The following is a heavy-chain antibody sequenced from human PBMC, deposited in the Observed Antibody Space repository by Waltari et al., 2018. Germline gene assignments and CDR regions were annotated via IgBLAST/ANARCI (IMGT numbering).Heavy chain of an antibody. CDR2: INHSGST. J-gene: IGHJ4*02. V-gene: IGHV4-34*01. CDR1: GGSFSGYY. CDR3: ARGRSIAAAGTKVYYFDY. Sequence: QVQLQQWGAGLLKPSETLSLTCAVYGGSFSGYYWSWIRQPPGKGLEWIGEINHSGSTNYHPSLKSRLTISVESSKNQFSLKLSSVTAADTAVYYCARGRSIAAAGTKVYYFDYWGQGTLVTVSS. D-gene: IGHD6-13*01.